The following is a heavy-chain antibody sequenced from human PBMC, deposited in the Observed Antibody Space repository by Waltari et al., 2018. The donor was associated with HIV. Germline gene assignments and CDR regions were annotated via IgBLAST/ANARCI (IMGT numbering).Heavy chain of an antibody. CDR1: GFIFLHSS. CDR2: IVSRGDAI. D-gene: IGHD3-10*01. J-gene: IGHJ5*02. CDR3: ARDPVRRDGYNFDH. Sequence: QVQLVASGGGLVTPGGSLRLSCAGAGFIFLHSSMGWIRQAQGKGLEWVSLIVSRGDAIYYADSVKGRFTISRDNARNSLYLQMNSLRVEDTAVYYCARDPVRRDGYNFDHWGQGVPVTVSS. V-gene: IGHV3-11*04.